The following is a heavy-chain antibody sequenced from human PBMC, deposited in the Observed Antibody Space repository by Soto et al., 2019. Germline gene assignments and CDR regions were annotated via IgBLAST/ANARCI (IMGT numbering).Heavy chain of an antibody. CDR1: GYAFTSYG. J-gene: IGHJ4*02. CDR2: ISAYNGNT. V-gene: IGHV1-18*01. Sequence: ASVKVSCKASGYAFTSYGISWVRQAPGQGLEWMGWISAYNGNTKYAQKLQGRVTMTTDTSTSTAYMELRSLRSDDTAVYYCARHFSVDYFDYWGQGALVTVSS. CDR3: ARHFSVDYFDY.